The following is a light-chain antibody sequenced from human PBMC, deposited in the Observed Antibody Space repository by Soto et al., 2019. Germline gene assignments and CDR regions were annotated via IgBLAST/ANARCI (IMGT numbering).Light chain of an antibody. Sequence: EIVLKQYPGNLSVSAGERATLCCRASESISSHLAWYQQKPGQAPRLLIYDSSTRATGIPAGFIGSGSGTEFTLTISSLESEDFAVYNCQQHRNSPVTFGQGTRLEIK. CDR1: ESISSH. CDR2: DSS. CDR3: QQHRNSPVT. V-gene: IGKV3-15*01. J-gene: IGKJ5*01.